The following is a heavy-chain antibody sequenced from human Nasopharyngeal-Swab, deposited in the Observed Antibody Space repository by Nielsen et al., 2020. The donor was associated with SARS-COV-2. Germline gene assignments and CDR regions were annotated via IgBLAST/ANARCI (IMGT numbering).Heavy chain of an antibody. CDR2: IYYSGST. CDR1: GGSISSSY. V-gene: IGHV4-59*01. Sequence: SETLSLTCTVSGGSISSSYWSWIRQPPGKGLEWIGYIYYSGSTNYNPSLKSRVTISVDTSKNQFSLKLSSVTAADTAVYYCARTGYSSGWYFILGYWGQGTLVTVSS. D-gene: IGHD6-19*01. CDR3: ARTGYSSGWYFILGY. J-gene: IGHJ4*02.